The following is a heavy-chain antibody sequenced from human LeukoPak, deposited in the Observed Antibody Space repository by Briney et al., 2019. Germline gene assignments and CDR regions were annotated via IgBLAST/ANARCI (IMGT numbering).Heavy chain of an antibody. Sequence: GGSLRLSCAASGFTFNTYWMSGFGPVRGKGLDGLANIKEDGTRDYYVESMKGRFTISKDNAKNSLYLQVKSLRAEDTAVYYCARDTKAGYFDLWGQGTLVTVSS. CDR3: ARDTKAGYFDL. CDR2: IKEDGTRD. V-gene: IGHV3-7*01. CDR1: GFTFNTYW. J-gene: IGHJ4*02.